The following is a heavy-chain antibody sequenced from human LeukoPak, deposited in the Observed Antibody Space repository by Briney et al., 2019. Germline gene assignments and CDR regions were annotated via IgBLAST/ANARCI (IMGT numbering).Heavy chain of an antibody. D-gene: IGHD3-22*01. V-gene: IGHV4-38-2*02. CDR3: ARVATYYYDSSGFIRPLYYYYMDV. CDR1: GYSISSGYY. J-gene: IGHJ6*03. Sequence: SETLSLTCTVSGYSISSGYYWGWIRQPPGKGLEWIGSIYHSGSTYYNPSLKSRVTISVDTSKNQFSLKLSSVTAADTAVYYCARVATYYYDSSGFIRPLYYYYMDVWGKGTTVTVSS. CDR2: IYHSGST.